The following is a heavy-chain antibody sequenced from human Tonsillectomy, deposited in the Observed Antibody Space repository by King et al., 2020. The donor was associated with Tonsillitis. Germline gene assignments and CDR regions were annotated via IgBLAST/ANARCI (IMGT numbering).Heavy chain of an antibody. V-gene: IGHV3-21*01. J-gene: IGHJ4*02. Sequence: VQLVESGGGLVKPGGSLRLSCAASGFTFSSYSMNWVRQAPGKGLEWVSSISSSSSYIYYADSVKGRFTISRDNAKNSLYLQMNSLRAEDTAVYYCAGEARERDGYNYGFSMSGPMSGPLDYWGQGTLVTVSS. CDR1: GFTFSSYS. CDR2: ISSSSSYI. CDR3: AGEARERDGYNYGFSMSGPMSGPLDY. D-gene: IGHD5-24*01.